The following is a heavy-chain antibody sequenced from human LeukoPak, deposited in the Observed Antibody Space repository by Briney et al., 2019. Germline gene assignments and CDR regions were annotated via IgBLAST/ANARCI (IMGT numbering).Heavy chain of an antibody. Sequence: SQTLSLTCAISGDSVSSNSGSWSWIRQSPSRGPEWLGRIYYRSRWHYEYAVSVQNRISISPDTTKNQFSLQLNSMSPDDSAVHYCVSGGDWGFGWYFDVWGRGALVTVPS. CDR1: GDSVSSNSGS. D-gene: IGHD7-27*01. CDR3: VSGGDWGFGWYFDV. V-gene: IGHV6-1*01. J-gene: IGHJ2*01. CDR2: IYYRSRWHY.